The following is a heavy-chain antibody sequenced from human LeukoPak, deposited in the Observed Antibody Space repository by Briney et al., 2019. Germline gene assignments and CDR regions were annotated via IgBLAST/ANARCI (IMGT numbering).Heavy chain of an antibody. J-gene: IGHJ4*01. D-gene: IGHD6-19*01. V-gene: IGHV3-23*01. CDR2: LSGSGITT. Sequence: PGGSLRLSCAASGFTFSTYPMSWVRQAPGKGLEWVSTLSGSGITTYYADSVKGRFTISRDNSKNTLYLQMNSLGAEDTAVYYCAKGIYSSGWSYFDYWGHGTLVTVSS. CDR1: GFTFSTYP. CDR3: AKGIYSSGWSYFDY.